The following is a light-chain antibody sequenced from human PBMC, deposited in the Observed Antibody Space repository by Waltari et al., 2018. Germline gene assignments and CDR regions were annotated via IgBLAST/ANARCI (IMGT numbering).Light chain of an antibody. V-gene: IGKV1-8*01. Sequence: AIRMTQSPSSFSASTGDRVTITCRASQGISSYLAWYQQKPGKAPKLLIYAASTLQSGVPSRFSGSGSGTDFPLPISCLQSEEFATYYCQQYYSYPLTFGQGTKVEIK. CDR2: AAS. CDR1: QGISSY. CDR3: QQYYSYPLT. J-gene: IGKJ1*01.